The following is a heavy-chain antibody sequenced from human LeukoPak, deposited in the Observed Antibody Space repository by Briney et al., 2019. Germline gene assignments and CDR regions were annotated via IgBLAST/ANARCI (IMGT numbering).Heavy chain of an antibody. J-gene: IGHJ4*02. Sequence: PGGSLRLSCAASGFTFSSYAMHWVRQAPGKGLEYVSAISSNGGSTYYANSVKGRFTISRDNSKNTLYLQVGSLRAEDMAVYYCARKAPDTAAAGTYFDYWGQGTLVTVSS. V-gene: IGHV3-64*01. D-gene: IGHD6-13*01. CDR1: GFTFSSYA. CDR3: ARKAPDTAAAGTYFDY. CDR2: ISSNGGST.